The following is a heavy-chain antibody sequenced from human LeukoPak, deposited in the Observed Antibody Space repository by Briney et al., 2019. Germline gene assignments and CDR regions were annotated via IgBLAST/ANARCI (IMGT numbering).Heavy chain of an antibody. CDR2: INPNSGGT. V-gene: IGHV1-2*06. CDR3: ARGTRYDSSGYYLA. CDR1: GYTFTGYY. J-gene: IGHJ5*02. D-gene: IGHD3-22*01. Sequence: ASVKVSCKASGYTFTGYYMHWVRQAPGQGLEWMGRINPNSGGTNYAQKFQGRVTMTRDTSISTAHMELSRLRSDDTAVYYCARGTRYDSSGYYLAWGQGTLVTVSS.